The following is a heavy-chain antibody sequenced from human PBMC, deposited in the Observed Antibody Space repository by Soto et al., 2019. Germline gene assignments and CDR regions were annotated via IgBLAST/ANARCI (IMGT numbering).Heavy chain of an antibody. V-gene: IGHV4-30-4*01. J-gene: IGHJ4*02. Sequence: SETLSLTCTVSGGSISSGDYYWSWIRQPPGKGLEWIGSIYYSGSTYYNPSLKSRVTISVDTSKNQFSLKLNSVTAADTAVYYCASRHSSPYFDYWGQGTLDTGSS. CDR3: ASRHSSPYFDY. D-gene: IGHD6-13*01. CDR1: GGSISSGDYY. CDR2: IYYSGST.